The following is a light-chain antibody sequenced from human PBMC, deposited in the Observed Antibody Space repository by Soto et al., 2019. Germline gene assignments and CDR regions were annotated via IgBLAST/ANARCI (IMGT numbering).Light chain of an antibody. CDR2: DVS. V-gene: IGLV2-14*01. CDR1: SSDVGGYNY. Sequence: QPVLTQPASVSGSPGQSITISCTGTSSDVGGYNYVSWYQQHPGKAPKLMIYDVSNRPSGVSYRFSASKSGNTASLTISGLQAEDEANYYCSSYISSSTLVVFGGGTKVTVL. CDR3: SSYISSSTLVV. J-gene: IGLJ2*01.